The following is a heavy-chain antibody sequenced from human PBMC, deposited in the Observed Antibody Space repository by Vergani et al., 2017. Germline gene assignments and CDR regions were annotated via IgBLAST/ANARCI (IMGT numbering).Heavy chain of an antibody. CDR3: ARVRIVGAMWFDP. D-gene: IGHD1-26*01. Sequence: VQLVETGGGVVQPGGSLRLYCATSGFSFNTYGAHWVRQAPGKGLEWVANIKQDGSEKYYVDSVKGRFTISRDNAKNSLYLQMNSLRAEDTAVYYCARVRIVGAMWFDPWGQGTLVTVSS. CDR2: IKQDGSEK. J-gene: IGHJ5*02. V-gene: IGHV3-7*01. CDR1: GFSFNTYG.